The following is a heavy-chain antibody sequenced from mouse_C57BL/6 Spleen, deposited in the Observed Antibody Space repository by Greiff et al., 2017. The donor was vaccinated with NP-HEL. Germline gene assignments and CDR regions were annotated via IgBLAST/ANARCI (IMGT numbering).Heavy chain of an antibody. J-gene: IGHJ1*03. CDR2: IWSGGST. CDR3: ARSVGSSPYWYFDV. CDR1: GFSLTSYG. Sequence: QVQLKESGPGLVQPSQSLSITCTVSGFSLTSYGVHWVRQSPGKGLEWLGVIWSGGSTDYNAAFISRLSISKDNSKSQVFFKMNSLQADDTAIYYCARSVGSSPYWYFDVWGTGTTVTVSS. D-gene: IGHD1-1*01. V-gene: IGHV2-2*01.